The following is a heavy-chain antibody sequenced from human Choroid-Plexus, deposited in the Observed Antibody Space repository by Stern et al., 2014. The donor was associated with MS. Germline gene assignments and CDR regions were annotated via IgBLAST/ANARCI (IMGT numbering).Heavy chain of an antibody. D-gene: IGHD3-3*01. CDR1: GYIFTGYY. J-gene: IGHJ6*02. Sequence: VQLVQSGAEVKKPGASVKVSCKTSGYIFTGYYIHWVRQAPGQGLEWLAWINPNTGAPKYSQKFQGRVTMSRVTSISTAYVELSCLTSDDTAVYYCARYQRGITIFGVVTDYYYLGMDVWGQGTPVTVSS. CDR3: ARYQRGITIFGVVTDYYYLGMDV. CDR2: INPNTGAP. V-gene: IGHV1-2*02.